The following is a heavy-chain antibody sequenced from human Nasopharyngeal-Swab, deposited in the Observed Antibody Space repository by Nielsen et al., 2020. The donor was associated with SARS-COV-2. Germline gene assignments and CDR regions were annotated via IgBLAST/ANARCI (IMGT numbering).Heavy chain of an antibody. Sequence: GGSLSLSCASSGFTFSSYAMPWVRQAPGKGLEWVAVISYDGSNKYYADSVKGRFTISRDNSKNTLYLQMNSLRAEDTAVYYCIVSSIAARGPYYFDYWGQGTLVTVSS. J-gene: IGHJ4*02. CDR1: GFTFSSYA. CDR3: IVSSIAARGPYYFDY. CDR2: ISYDGSNK. V-gene: IGHV3-30*04. D-gene: IGHD6-6*01.